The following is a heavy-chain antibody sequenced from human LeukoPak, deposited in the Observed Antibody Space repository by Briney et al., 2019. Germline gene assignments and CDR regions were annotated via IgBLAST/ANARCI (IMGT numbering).Heavy chain of an antibody. J-gene: IGHJ6*02. Sequence: GGSLRLSCAASGFTFRSYAMSWARQAPGKGLEWVAVISYDGSNKYYADSVKGRFTISRDNSKNTLYLQMNSLRAEDTAVYYCAKDDCSGGSCYVYYYGMDVWGQGTTVTVSS. CDR2: ISYDGSNK. V-gene: IGHV3-30*18. D-gene: IGHD2-15*01. CDR3: AKDDCSGGSCYVYYYGMDV. CDR1: GFTFRSYA.